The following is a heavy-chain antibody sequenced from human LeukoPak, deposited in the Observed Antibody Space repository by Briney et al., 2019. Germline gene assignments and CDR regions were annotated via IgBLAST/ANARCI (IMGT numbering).Heavy chain of an antibody. D-gene: IGHD3-10*01. CDR1: GFIFSNYV. Sequence: GGSLRLSCSPTGFIFSNYVMNWVRQAPGKWLEWVSSISGGAGGAAYADSVKGRFTMSRDNSKNTLYLQMNSLRADDTAVYYCAKDGGYGSGSYYPDYWGQGTLVTVSS. CDR3: AKDGGYGSGSYYPDY. J-gene: IGHJ4*02. V-gene: IGHV3-23*01. CDR2: ISGGAGGA.